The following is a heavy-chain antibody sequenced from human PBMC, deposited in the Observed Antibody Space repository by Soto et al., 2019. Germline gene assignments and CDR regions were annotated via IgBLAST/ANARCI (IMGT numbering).Heavy chain of an antibody. V-gene: IGHV1-18*01. J-gene: IGHJ6*02. CDR3: ARGLQPYYYYGMDV. D-gene: IGHD4-4*01. Sequence: ASVKVSCKASGHTLTSHGINWVRQAPGQGLEWMGWISAYNGNTNYAQKLQGRVTMTTDTSTSTAYMELRSLRSDDTAVYYCARGLQPYYYYGMDVWGQGTTVTVSS. CDR2: ISAYNGNT. CDR1: GHTLTSHG.